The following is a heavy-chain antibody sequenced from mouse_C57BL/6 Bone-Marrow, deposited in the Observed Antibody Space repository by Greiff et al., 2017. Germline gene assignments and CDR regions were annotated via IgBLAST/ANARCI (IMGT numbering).Heavy chain of an antibody. Sequence: VQLQQSGPELVKPGASVKIPCKASGYTFTDYNMDWVKQSHGKSLEWIGDINPNNGGTIYNQKFKGKATLTVDKSSSTAYMESRSLTSEDTAVYYCARRKDGYYGGDDWGQGTTLTVSS. CDR2: INPNNGGT. J-gene: IGHJ2*01. CDR3: ARRKDGYYGGDD. CDR1: GYTFTDYN. V-gene: IGHV1-18*01. D-gene: IGHD2-3*01.